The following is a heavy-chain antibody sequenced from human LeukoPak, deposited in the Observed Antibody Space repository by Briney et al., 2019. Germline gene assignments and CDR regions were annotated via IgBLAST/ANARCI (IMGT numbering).Heavy chain of an antibody. CDR2: IYLGDSET. CDR1: GYSVSNHW. Sequence: GESLKISCQDFGYSVSNHWIGWVRQMPGKGLEWIVIIYLGDSETRYSPSFQGQVTITADKSISTAYLQWSSLKASDTAIYYCARHPTYTRGWPLDFWGQGTLVTVSS. CDR3: ARHPTYTRGWPLDF. J-gene: IGHJ4*02. V-gene: IGHV5-51*01. D-gene: IGHD6-19*01.